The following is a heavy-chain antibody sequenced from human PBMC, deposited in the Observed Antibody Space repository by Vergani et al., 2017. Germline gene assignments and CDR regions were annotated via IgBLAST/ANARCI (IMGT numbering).Heavy chain of an antibody. CDR2: IYHSGST. CDR1: GYSISSGYY. J-gene: IGHJ4*02. V-gene: IGHV4-38-2*01. Sequence: QVQLQESGPGLVKPSETLSLTCAVSGYSISSGYYWGWVRQPPGKGLEWIGSIYHSGSTYYNPSLKSRVTISVDTSKNQFSLKLSSVTAADTAVYYCASPLGYSYGYLVYWGQGTLVTVSS. D-gene: IGHD5-18*01. CDR3: ASPLGYSYGYLVY.